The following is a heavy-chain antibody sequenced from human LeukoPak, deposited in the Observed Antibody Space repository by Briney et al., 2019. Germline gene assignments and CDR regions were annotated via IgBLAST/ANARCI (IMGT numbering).Heavy chain of an antibody. CDR2: ISSSSSYI. J-gene: IGHJ4*02. CDR3: ARDDYGGLDY. Sequence: GGSLRLSCAASGFTFSSYSMNWVREAPGKGLEWVSSISSSSSYIYYADSMKGRFTISRDNAKNSLYLQMNSLRAEDTAVYYCARDDYGGLDYWGQGTLVTVSS. D-gene: IGHD4-23*01. CDR1: GFTFSSYS. V-gene: IGHV3-21*01.